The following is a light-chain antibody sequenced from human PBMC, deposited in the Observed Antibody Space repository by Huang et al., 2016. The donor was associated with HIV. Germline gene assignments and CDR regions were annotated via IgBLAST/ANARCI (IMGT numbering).Light chain of an antibody. J-gene: IGKJ2*01. V-gene: IGKV1-NL1*01. CDR3: QQYYGTPYT. Sequence: DIQVTQSPSSLSASVRDRVTVTCRTSRGISDSLVWYQQKPGRAPKLLVYAASRLESGVPSRFSGSGAGADFTLTINNLQPEDFATYYCQQYYGTPYTFGQGTKVEIK. CDR1: RGISDS. CDR2: AAS.